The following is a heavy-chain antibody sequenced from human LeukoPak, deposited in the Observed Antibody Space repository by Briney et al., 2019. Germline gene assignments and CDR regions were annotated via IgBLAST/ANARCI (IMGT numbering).Heavy chain of an antibody. V-gene: IGHV3-11*04. CDR3: AKDLGNDYGDY. Sequence: GGSLRLSCAASGFTFSDYYMSWIRQAPGKGLEWVSYISSSGSTIYYADSVKGRFTISRDNSKNTLYLQMNSLRAEDTAVYYCAKDLGNDYGDYWGQGTLVTVSP. D-gene: IGHD3-16*01. J-gene: IGHJ4*02. CDR1: GFTFSDYY. CDR2: ISSSGSTI.